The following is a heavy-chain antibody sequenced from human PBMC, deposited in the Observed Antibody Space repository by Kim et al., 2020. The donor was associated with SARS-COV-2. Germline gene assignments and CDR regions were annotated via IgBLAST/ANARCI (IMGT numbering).Heavy chain of an antibody. CDR3: AKAPYYYGSGRYLDY. Sequence: SVKGRLTITRDNSKNTMYLQMNSLRAEDSAVDYWAKAPYYYGSGRYLDYWGQGTLVTVSS. D-gene: IGHD3-10*01. V-gene: IGHV3-23*01. J-gene: IGHJ4*02.